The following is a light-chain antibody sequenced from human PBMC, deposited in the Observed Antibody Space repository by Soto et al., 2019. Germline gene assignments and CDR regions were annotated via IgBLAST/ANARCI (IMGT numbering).Light chain of an antibody. V-gene: IGKV1-5*03. J-gene: IGKJ2*01. CDR3: QQYNMYPYT. CDR1: QTISSW. CDR2: KAS. Sequence: DIQMNQSPSTLYASVGDRVTITCRASQTISSWLAWYQQKPGKAPRLLVNKASSLEAGVLSRFSGSGFGTEFTLTISSLQPDDFATYYCQQYNMYPYTFGQGTKLEIK.